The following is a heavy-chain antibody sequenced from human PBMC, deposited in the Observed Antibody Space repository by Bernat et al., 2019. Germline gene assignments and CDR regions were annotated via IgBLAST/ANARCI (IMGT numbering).Heavy chain of an antibody. Sequence: LQLQESGPGLVKPSETLSLTCTVSGGSISSSSYYWGWIRQPPGKGLEWVSVIYRGGGTYYADSVKGRFTISRDNSKNTLYLEMNSLRVEDTAVYYCARGVSGGGGSCNVDYWGQGTLVTVSS. V-gene: IGHV3-66*01. CDR1: GGSISSSSYY. D-gene: IGHD2-15*01. CDR3: ARGVSGGGGSCNVDY. CDR2: IYRGGGT. J-gene: IGHJ4*02.